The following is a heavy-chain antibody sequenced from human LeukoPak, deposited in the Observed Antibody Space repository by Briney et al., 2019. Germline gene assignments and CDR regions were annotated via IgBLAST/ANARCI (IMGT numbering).Heavy chain of an antibody. D-gene: IGHD3-9*01. J-gene: IGHJ4*02. CDR2: ISGSGGST. CDR3: AKDTLILTGYKGGTTFDY. V-gene: IGHV3-23*01. CDR1: GFTFSSYD. Sequence: PGGSLRLSCAASGFTFSSYDMSWVRQAPGKGLEWVAAISGSGGSTYYADSVKGRFTISRDNSKNTLYLQINSLRAEDTAVYYCAKDTLILTGYKGGTTFDYWGQGTLVTVSS.